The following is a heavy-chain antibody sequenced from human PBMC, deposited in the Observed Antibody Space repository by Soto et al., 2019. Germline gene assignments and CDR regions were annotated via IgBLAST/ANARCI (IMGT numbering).Heavy chain of an antibody. CDR1: GYTFAIYY. Sequence: QVQLVQSGTEVKEPGASVKVSCKTSGYTFAIYYIHWVRQAPGQGLEWMGIINPSGGGTNYAQKFQGRVTMTRDTSTSTLYMELSSLRSEDTAVYYCARDVVSTTGWAFDIWGQGTVVTVSS. CDR3: ARDVVSTTGWAFDI. V-gene: IGHV1-46*03. J-gene: IGHJ3*02. D-gene: IGHD2-15*01. CDR2: INPSGGGT.